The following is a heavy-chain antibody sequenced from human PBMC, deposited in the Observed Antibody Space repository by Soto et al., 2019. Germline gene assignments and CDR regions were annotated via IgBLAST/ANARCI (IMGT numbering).Heavy chain of an antibody. D-gene: IGHD2-2*03. CDR1: GFTFSSYS. V-gene: IGHV3-21*01. J-gene: IGHJ4*02. CDR3: ARVGFVEIMDIVVVPAALFAPGDY. CDR2: ISSSSSYI. Sequence: EVQLVESGGGLVKPGGSLRLSCAASGFTFSSYSMNWVRQAPGKGLEWVSSISSSSSYIYYADSVKGRFTISRDNAKNSLYLQMNSLRAEDTAVYYCARVGFVEIMDIVVVPAALFAPGDYWGQGTLVTVSS.